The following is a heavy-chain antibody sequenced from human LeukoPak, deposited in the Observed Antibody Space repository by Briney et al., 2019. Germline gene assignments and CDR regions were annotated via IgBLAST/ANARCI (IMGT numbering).Heavy chain of an antibody. CDR1: GFTFSSYS. Sequence: GGSLRLSCAASGFTFSSYSMNWVRQAPGKGLEWVSSISSSSSYIYYADSVKGRFTISRDNAKNSPYLQMNSLRAEDTAVYYCARDYYGSGSYPYGAFDIWGQGTMVTVSS. V-gene: IGHV3-21*01. D-gene: IGHD3-10*01. J-gene: IGHJ3*02. CDR2: ISSSSSYI. CDR3: ARDYYGSGSYPYGAFDI.